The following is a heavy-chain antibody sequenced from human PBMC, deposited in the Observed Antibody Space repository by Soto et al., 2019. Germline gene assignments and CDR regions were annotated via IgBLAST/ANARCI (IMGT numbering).Heavy chain of an antibody. Sequence: ASVKLSCKASGYTFTSYAMHWVRQAPGQRLEWMGWINAGNGNTKYSQKFQGRVTITRDTSASTAYMELSSLRSEDTAVYYCARATYYDFWSGYYRPAYFDYWGQGTLVTVSS. CDR1: GYTFTSYA. CDR3: ARATYYDFWSGYYRPAYFDY. D-gene: IGHD3-3*01. CDR2: INAGNGNT. J-gene: IGHJ4*02. V-gene: IGHV1-3*01.